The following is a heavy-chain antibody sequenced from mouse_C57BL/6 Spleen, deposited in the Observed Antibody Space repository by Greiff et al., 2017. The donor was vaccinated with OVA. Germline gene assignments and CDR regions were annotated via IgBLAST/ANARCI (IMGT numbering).Heavy chain of an antibody. V-gene: IGHV2-9*01. J-gene: IGHJ3*01. CDR2: IWGGGST. CDR1: GFSLTSYG. D-gene: IGHD2-4*01. Sequence: QVQLKESGPGLVAPSQCLSITCTVSGFSLTSYGVDWVRQPPGKGLEWLGVIWGGGSTTYNSALMSRLSLIKDNSKSKVSLKMNSLQTDDTAMDYCAKKRRDYDEFAYWGQGTLVTVSA. CDR3: AKKRRDYDEFAY.